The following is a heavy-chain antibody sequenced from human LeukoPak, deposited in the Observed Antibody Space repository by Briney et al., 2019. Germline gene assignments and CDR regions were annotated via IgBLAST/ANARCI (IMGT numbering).Heavy chain of an antibody. V-gene: IGHV4-39*01. CDR1: GGSISSSSYY. CDR3: ARRSATVGFDP. Sequence: SETLSLTCTVSGGSISSSSYYWGWIRQPPGKGLEWIGSIYYSGSTYYNPSLKSRVTISVDTSKNQFSLKLSSVTAADTAVYYCARRSATVGFDPWGQGTLVTVSS. D-gene: IGHD4-17*01. J-gene: IGHJ5*02. CDR2: IYYSGST.